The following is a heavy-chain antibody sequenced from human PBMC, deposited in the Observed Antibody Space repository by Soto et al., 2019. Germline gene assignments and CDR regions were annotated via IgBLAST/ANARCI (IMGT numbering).Heavy chain of an antibody. V-gene: IGHV3-23*01. Sequence: EVQLLESGGGLVQPGGSLRLSCAASGFTFSSYAMHWVRQAPGKGLEWVSAISGRGGSTYYADSVKGRFTISRDNSKNSLYQQMNSLRAEDKSVYSWAKDPLLWFGELFDRAANGFDRWGQGTLVTVSS. D-gene: IGHD3-10*01. J-gene: IGHJ5*02. CDR2: ISGRGGST. CDR1: GFTFSSYA. CDR3: AKDPLLWFGELFDRAANGFDR.